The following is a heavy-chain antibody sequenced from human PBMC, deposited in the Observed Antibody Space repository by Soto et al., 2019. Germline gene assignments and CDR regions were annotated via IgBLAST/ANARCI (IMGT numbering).Heavy chain of an antibody. CDR1: GYTFTSYY. J-gene: IGHJ6*02. V-gene: IGHV1-46*01. Sequence: ASVKVSCKASGYTFTSYYMHWVRQAPGQGLEWMGIINPSGGSTSYAQKFQGRVTMTRDTSTSTVYMELSSLRFEDTAVYYCARGGVTIAAAGPRGYYYYGMDVWGQGTTVTVAS. CDR3: ARGGVTIAAAGPRGYYYYGMDV. CDR2: INPSGGST. D-gene: IGHD6-13*01.